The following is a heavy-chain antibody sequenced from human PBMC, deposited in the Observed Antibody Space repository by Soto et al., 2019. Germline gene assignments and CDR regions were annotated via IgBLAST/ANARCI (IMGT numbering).Heavy chain of an antibody. Sequence: EVQLVESGGGLVKPGGSLRLSCAASGFTFSSYNMNWVRQPPGKGLEWVSSITSSSSYRYYADSVKGRFTISRDNAKNSLYLQMNSLRAEDTAVYYCARVDHSSCLDVWGRGTTVTVSS. V-gene: IGHV3-21*01. J-gene: IGHJ6*02. CDR1: GFTFSSYN. CDR3: ARVDHSSCLDV. D-gene: IGHD2-2*01. CDR2: ITSSSSYR.